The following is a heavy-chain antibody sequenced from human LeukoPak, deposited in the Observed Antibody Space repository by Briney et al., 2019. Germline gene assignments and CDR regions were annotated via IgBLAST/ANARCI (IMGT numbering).Heavy chain of an antibody. Sequence: SETLSLTCAVYGGPFNDYYWNWLRQPPGKGLESIGEINHSGSTNYHPSYKSRVTISLNTSQNHFSLKLTSVTAADTAVYYCARSGRDVGFAFDIWGLGTLVTISS. D-gene: IGHD5-12*01. CDR1: GGPFNDYY. CDR3: ARSGRDVGFAFDI. CDR2: INHSGST. J-gene: IGHJ3*02. V-gene: IGHV4-34*01.